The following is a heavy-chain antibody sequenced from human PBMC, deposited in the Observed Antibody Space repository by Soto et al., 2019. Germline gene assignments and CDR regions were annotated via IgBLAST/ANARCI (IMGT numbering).Heavy chain of an antibody. Sequence: PSETLSLTCTVSGGSISIFYWSWIRQTPGKGLEWIGYIFDSGTTDYLPSLKSRVSISVDTSKRQFSLRLSSVTAADAAVYFCARGHMITFGNMVFDSWGRGTLVTVSS. CDR2: IFDSGTT. CDR1: GGSISIFY. V-gene: IGHV4-59*01. CDR3: ARGHMITFGNMVFDS. D-gene: IGHD3-16*01. J-gene: IGHJ4*02.